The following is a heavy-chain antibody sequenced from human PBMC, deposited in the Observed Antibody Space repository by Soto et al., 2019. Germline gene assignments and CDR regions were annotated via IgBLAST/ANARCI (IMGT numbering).Heavy chain of an antibody. CDR3: ARVVPSGSGSYYRRYYFDY. CDR1: GFTFSSYA. V-gene: IGHV3-30-3*01. D-gene: IGHD3-10*01. CDR2: ISYDGSNK. Sequence: GGSLRLSCAASGFTFSSYAMHWVRQAPGKGLEWVAVISYDGSNKYYADSVKGRFTISRDNSKNTLYLQMNSLRAEDTAVYYCARVVPSGSGSYYRRYYFDYWGQGTLVTVSS. J-gene: IGHJ4*02.